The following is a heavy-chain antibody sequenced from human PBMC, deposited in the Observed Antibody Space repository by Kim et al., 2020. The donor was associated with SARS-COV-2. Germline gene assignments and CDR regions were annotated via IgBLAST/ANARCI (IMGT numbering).Heavy chain of an antibody. D-gene: IGHD3-16*01. CDR1: GFTFSSYG. CDR3: AKDRGSGFGENWFDP. V-gene: IGHV3-30*18. J-gene: IGHJ5*02. CDR2: ISYDGSNK. Sequence: GGSLRLSCAASGFTFSSYGMHWVRQAPGKGLEWVAVISYDGSNKYYADSVKGRFTISRDNSKNTLYLQMNSLRAEDTAVYYCAKDRGSGFGENWFDPWGQGTLVTVSS.